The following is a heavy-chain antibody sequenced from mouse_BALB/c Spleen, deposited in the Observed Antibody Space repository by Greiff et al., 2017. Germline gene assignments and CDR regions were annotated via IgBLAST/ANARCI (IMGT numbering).Heavy chain of an antibody. CDR3: ARDRGDLAWFAY. V-gene: IGHV5-4*02. J-gene: IGHJ3*01. CDR2: ISDGGSYT. Sequence: EVQGVESGGGLVKPGGSLKLSCAASGFTFSDYYMYWVRQTPEKRLEWVATISDGGSYTYYPDSVKGRFTISRDNAKNNLYLQMSSLKSEDTAMYYCARDRGDLAWFAYWGQGTLVTVSA. CDR1: GFTFSDYY.